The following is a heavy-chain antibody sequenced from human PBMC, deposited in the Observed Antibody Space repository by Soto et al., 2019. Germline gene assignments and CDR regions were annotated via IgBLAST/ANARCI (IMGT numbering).Heavy chain of an antibody. V-gene: IGHV3-53*01. CDR3: ARESNIGAFDY. CDR2: IYSGGST. D-gene: IGHD5-12*01. CDR1: GFTVRSNY. Sequence: GGSLRLSCAASGFTVRSNYMSWVRQAPGKGLEWVSVIYSGGSTYYADSVKGRFTISRDNSKNTLYLQMNSLRAEDTAVYYCARESNIGAFDYWGQGTLVTASS. J-gene: IGHJ4*02.